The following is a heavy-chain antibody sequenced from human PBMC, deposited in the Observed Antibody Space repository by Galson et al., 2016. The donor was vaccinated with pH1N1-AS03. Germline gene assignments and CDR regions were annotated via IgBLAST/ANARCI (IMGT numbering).Heavy chain of an antibody. J-gene: IGHJ4*02. CDR3: ARGEMIGDDS. D-gene: IGHD3-16*01. V-gene: IGHV3-7*03. Sequence: SLRLSCAASGLEFSYFWMTWVRQAPGKGPEWVANIKQDGSETHYVDSVKGRFTISSDNAKNSLYLQMNSLRVEDTAMYYCARGEMIGDDSWGQGTLVTVSS. CDR1: GLEFSYFW. CDR2: IKQDGSET.